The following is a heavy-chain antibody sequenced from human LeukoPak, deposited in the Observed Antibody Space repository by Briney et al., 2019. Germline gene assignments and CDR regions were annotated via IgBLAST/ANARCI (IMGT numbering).Heavy chain of an antibody. J-gene: IGHJ4*02. D-gene: IGHD6-19*01. V-gene: IGHV3-74*01. CDR2: INTDGTVT. CDR3: ATKQWLAPPPDS. CDR1: GFTFSKYW. Sequence: GGSLRLSCAASGFTFSKYWMLWVRHAPGKGLESVSRINTDGTVTTYADSVKGRFTVSRDNADNTTFLQMNSVRDEDTAVYYCATKQWLAPPPDSWGQGTPVTVSS.